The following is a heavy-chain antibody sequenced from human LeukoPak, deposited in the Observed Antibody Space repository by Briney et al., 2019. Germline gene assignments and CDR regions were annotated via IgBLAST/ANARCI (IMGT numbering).Heavy chain of an antibody. D-gene: IGHD6-25*01. CDR1: GGSISSSY. CDR2: IYYSGST. CDR3: ARDHPGGDV. J-gene: IGHJ6*04. V-gene: IGHV4-59*01. Sequence: PSPTLSLTRTVSGGSISSSYWGSIRQPPGKGLEWIGYIYYSGSTNSNPSLKSRVTISVDTSKNQFSLKLSSVTAADTAVYYCARDHPGGDVWGKGTTVTVSS.